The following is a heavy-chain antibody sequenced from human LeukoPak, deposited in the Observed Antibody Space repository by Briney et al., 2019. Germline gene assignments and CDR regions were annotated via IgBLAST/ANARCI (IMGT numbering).Heavy chain of an antibody. CDR2: NNDRGST. Sequence: SETLSLTCGVYGGSFSGYHWSWIRQPPAKGREGIAENNDRGSTNYHPSLKSPLTISIDTSKNQFSLKLSSVTAADTAVYYCARTYCSSTTCFVVAFDIWGRGTMVTVSS. CDR1: GGSFSGYH. CDR3: ARTYCSSTTCFVVAFDI. V-gene: IGHV4-34*01. D-gene: IGHD2-2*01. J-gene: IGHJ3*02.